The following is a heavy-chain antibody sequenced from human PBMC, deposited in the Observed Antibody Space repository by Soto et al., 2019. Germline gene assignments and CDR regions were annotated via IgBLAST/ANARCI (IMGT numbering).Heavy chain of an antibody. V-gene: IGHV1-46*03. J-gene: IGHJ3*02. CDR1: GYSFTSYY. CDR2: INPSGGST. Sequence: SVKVSWKASGYSFTSYYMHWVRQDPGQGLEWMGIINPSGGSTSYAQKLQGRVTMTRDTSTSTVYMELSSLRSEGTAVYYCAIAEGAFDIWGQGTMVTVSS. CDR3: AIAEGAFDI.